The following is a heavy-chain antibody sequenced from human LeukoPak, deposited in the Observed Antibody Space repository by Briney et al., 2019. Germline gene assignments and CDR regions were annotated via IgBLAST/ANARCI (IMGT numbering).Heavy chain of an antibody. D-gene: IGHD6-25*01. CDR3: TRLSPKAADAFDI. V-gene: IGHV3-73*01. CDR2: IRSKANSYAT. Sequence: GGSLRLSCAASGFTFSGSAVHWVRQASGKGLEWVGRIRSKANSYATAYAASVKGRFTISRDDSKNTAYLQMNSLKTEDTAVYYCTRLSPKAADAFDIWGQGTMVTVSS. J-gene: IGHJ3*02. CDR1: GFTFSGSA.